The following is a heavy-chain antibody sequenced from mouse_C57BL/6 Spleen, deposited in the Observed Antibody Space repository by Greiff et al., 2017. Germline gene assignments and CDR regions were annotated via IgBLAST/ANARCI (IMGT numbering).Heavy chain of an antibody. D-gene: IGHD2-5*01. Sequence: EVQVVESGGGLVKPGGSLKLSCAASGFTFSDYGMHWVRQAPEKGLEWVAYISSGSSTIYYADTVKGRFTISRDNAKNTLFLQMTSLRSEDTAMYYCARAYYSNYVTMDYWGQGTSVTVSS. J-gene: IGHJ4*01. CDR2: ISSGSSTI. V-gene: IGHV5-17*01. CDR3: ARAYYSNYVTMDY. CDR1: GFTFSDYG.